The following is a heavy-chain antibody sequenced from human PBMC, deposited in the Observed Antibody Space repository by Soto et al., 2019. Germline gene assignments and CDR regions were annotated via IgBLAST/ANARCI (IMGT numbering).Heavy chain of an antibody. CDR3: ARYDWWSGYSGITGWFDP. J-gene: IGHJ5*02. D-gene: IGHD3-3*01. CDR2: ISGYDGNT. Sequence: ASVKVSCKASGYTFISYGISWVRQAPGQGLEWMGWISGYDGNTKYAQKFQGRVTMTTDTSTSTGHMELRSLRSDDTAVYYCARYDWWSGYSGITGWFDPWGQGTPVTVSS. CDR1: GYTFISYG. V-gene: IGHV1-18*01.